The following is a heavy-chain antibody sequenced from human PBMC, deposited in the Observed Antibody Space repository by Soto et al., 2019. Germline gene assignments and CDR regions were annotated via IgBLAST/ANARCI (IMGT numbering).Heavy chain of an antibody. CDR1: GFTFSSYG. D-gene: IGHD5-12*01. J-gene: IGHJ4*02. Sequence: GESLKISCAASGFTFSSYGMHWVRQAPGKGLEWVAVISYDGSNKYYADSVKGRFTISRDNSKNTLYLQMNSLRAEDTAVYYCAKDQGYSGYDLDYWGQGTLVTVSS. CDR2: ISYDGSNK. CDR3: AKDQGYSGYDLDY. V-gene: IGHV3-30*18.